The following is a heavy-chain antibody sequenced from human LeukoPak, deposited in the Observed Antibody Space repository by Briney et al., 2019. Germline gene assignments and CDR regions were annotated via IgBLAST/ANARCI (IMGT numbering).Heavy chain of an antibody. Sequence: ASVKVSCKASGYTFTGYYMHWVRQAPGQGLEWMGWINPNSGGTNYAQKFQGRVTMTRDTSISTAYMELSRLRSDDTAVYYCAREGGPGYCSSTSCNNPFFYWGQGTLVTVSS. D-gene: IGHD2-2*02. CDR3: AREGGPGYCSSTSCNNPFFY. V-gene: IGHV1-2*02. CDR1: GYTFTGYY. J-gene: IGHJ4*02. CDR2: INPNSGGT.